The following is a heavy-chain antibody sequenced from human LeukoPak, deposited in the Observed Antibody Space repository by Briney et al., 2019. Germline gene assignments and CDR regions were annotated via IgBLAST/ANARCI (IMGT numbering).Heavy chain of an antibody. J-gene: IGHJ4*02. V-gene: IGHV1-3*01. CDR3: ARGRWVAPRQGYYLDY. Sequence: GASVKVSCKASGYTFIDYAMQWVRQAPRQSLEWMGWINAGNGDTKYSQMFQGRVTITRDTSASTAYMELSSLRSEDTAVYYCARGRWVAPRQGYYLDYWGQGTLVTVSS. CDR2: INAGNGDT. D-gene: IGHD5-12*01. CDR1: GYTFIDYA.